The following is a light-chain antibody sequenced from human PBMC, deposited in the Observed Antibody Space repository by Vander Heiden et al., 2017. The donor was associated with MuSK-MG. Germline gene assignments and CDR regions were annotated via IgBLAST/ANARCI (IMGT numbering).Light chain of an antibody. CDR1: QSLRHSNGYNY. CDR3: RQALQTPLT. V-gene: IGKV2-28*01. Sequence: DIVMTQSPLSLPVTPGEPASISCRSSQSLRHSNGYNYLDWYLQKPGQSPQLLIYLGSNRAAGVPDRFSGSGSGTDFTLKISRVEAEDVGVYYCRQALQTPLTFGQGTKVEIK. J-gene: IGKJ1*01. CDR2: LGS.